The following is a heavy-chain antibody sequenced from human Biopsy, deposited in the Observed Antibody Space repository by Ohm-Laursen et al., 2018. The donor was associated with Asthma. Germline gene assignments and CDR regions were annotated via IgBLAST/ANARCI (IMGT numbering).Heavy chain of an antibody. CDR3: ARGWNCGGDCYSLDS. Sequence: SQTLSLTCAVSGDSIDSGDYSWTWIRQSPGVGLEWIGYIYRNGYTYYNPTLKNRVTISIDRSKNQFSLRLRSVTAADTAVYYCARGWNCGGDCYSLDSWGQGTLVTVSS. CDR2: IYRNGYT. CDR1: GDSIDSGDYS. D-gene: IGHD2-21*02. J-gene: IGHJ4*02. V-gene: IGHV4-30-2*06.